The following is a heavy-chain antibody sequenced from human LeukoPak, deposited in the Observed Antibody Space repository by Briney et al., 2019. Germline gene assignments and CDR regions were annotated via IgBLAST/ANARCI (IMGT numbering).Heavy chain of an antibody. J-gene: IGHJ4*02. CDR1: GDSTSSGPYY. CDR3: AREGSIYYYDSSGYLGY. Sequence: SQTLSLTCTVSGDSTSSGPYYWSWIRQPAGKELEWIGRIYSGGSTSYSPSLKSRVTISVDTSKNQFSLKLSSVTAADTAIYYCAREGSIYYYDSSGYLGYWGQGTLVTVSS. D-gene: IGHD3-22*01. CDR2: IYSGGST. V-gene: IGHV4-61*02.